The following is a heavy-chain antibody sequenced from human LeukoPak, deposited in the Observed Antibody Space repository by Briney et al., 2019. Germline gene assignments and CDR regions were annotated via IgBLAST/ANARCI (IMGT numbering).Heavy chain of an antibody. Sequence: GGSLRLSCAASGFTFSSYGMHWVRQAPGKGPEWVAFIGYDGSNKYTADSARGRFTLSRDNSKGTLYLQMNSLRAEDTAVYYCAKRGGTTVTTSNFHMDVWGKGTTVTVSS. CDR2: IGYDGSNK. CDR1: GFTFSSYG. D-gene: IGHD4-17*01. CDR3: AKRGGTTVTTSNFHMDV. V-gene: IGHV3-30*02. J-gene: IGHJ6*03.